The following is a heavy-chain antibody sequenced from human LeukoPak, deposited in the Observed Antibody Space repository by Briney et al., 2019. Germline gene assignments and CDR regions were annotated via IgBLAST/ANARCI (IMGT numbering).Heavy chain of an antibody. CDR2: IYSGGGT. V-gene: IGHV3-53*01. CDR1: GLTFSSNY. CDR3: ATTFLSSSRSFHC. Sequence: PGGSLSLSGAASGLTFSSNYMSWVRQAPGKGLEWVSVIYSGGGTYYADSVRGRFTISRDNFKNTLYLQMNSLRAEDTAVYYCATTFLSSSRSFHCWGQGTLVTVSS. J-gene: IGHJ4*02. D-gene: IGHD2-2*01.